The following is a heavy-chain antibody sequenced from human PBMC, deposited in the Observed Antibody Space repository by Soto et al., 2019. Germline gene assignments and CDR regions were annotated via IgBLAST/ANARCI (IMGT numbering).Heavy chain of an antibody. CDR2: LDQSGGT. D-gene: IGHD6-19*01. CDR3: AREDSNGWSGESLDV. Sequence: QVQLQQWGAGLLKVSETLSLTCAVVGDSLRGQSWNWIRQSPGKGLEWIGELDQSGGTNYNPSLKSRAIISDDTSKNQFSLTSTSVTAADTAVYYCAREDSNGWSGESLDVWGQGTTVTVSS. V-gene: IGHV4-34*01. CDR1: GDSLRGQS. J-gene: IGHJ6*02.